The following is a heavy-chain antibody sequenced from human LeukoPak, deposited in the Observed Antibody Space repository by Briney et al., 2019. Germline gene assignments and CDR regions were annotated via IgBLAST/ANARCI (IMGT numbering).Heavy chain of an antibody. V-gene: IGHV4-38-2*02. Sequence: SETLSLTCAVSGYSISSGYYWGWIRPPPGKGLEWIGSIYHSGSTYYNPSLKSRVTISVDTSKNQFSLKLSSVTAADTAVYYCARDPGMTTVTKGDWFDPWGQGTLVTVSS. CDR2: IYHSGST. CDR1: GYSISSGYY. D-gene: IGHD4-17*01. J-gene: IGHJ5*02. CDR3: ARDPGMTTVTKGDWFDP.